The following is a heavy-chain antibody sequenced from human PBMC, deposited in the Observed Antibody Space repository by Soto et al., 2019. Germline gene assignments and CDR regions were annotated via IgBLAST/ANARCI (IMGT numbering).Heavy chain of an antibody. CDR1: GFTFSSYG. Sequence: QVQLVESGGGVVQPGRSLRLSCAASGFTFSSYGMHWVRQAPGKGLEWVAVISYDGSNKYYADSVKDRITISRDNSKNTLYLQMNSPRAEDTAVYYCAKNGVLWFGEETGSFDYWGQGTLVTVSS. D-gene: IGHD3-10*01. CDR3: AKNGVLWFGEETGSFDY. V-gene: IGHV3-30*18. CDR2: ISYDGSNK. J-gene: IGHJ4*02.